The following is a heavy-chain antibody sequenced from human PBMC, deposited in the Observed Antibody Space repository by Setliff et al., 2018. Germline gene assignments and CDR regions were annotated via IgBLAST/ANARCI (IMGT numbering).Heavy chain of an antibody. CDR1: GFTFSKYW. CDR3: ASIDWGENLYNMDV. V-gene: IGHV3-74*01. CDR2: INPDGSIT. Sequence: PGGALRLSCAASGFTFSKYWMYWVRQVPGKGLVWVSRINPDGSITNYADSVRGRFTISRDNAKYTLYLQMNSLRAEDTAVYFCASIDWGENLYNMDVWGKGTTVTVSS. D-gene: IGHD7-27*01. J-gene: IGHJ6*03.